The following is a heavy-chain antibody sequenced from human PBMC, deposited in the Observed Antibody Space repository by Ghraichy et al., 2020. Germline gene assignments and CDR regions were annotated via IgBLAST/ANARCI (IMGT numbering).Heavy chain of an antibody. CDR3: ARDQGDFAMALYYYGMDV. V-gene: IGHV3-7*01. CDR2: IKQDGSKI. D-gene: IGHD3-16*01. CDR1: GFTFSSYW. J-gene: IGHJ6*02. Sequence: LSLTCVASGFTFSSYWMSWVRQAPGKGLEWVGNIKQDGSKIYYVDSVKGRLIISRDNAKNSLYLQMNSLRAEDTAVYYCARDQGDFAMALYYYGMDVWGQGTTVTVSS.